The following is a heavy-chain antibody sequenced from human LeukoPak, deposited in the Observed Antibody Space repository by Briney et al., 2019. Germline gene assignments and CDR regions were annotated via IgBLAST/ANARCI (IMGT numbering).Heavy chain of an antibody. J-gene: IGHJ4*02. V-gene: IGHV3-7*03. Sequence: GGSLRLSCAASGFTFSSYSMNWVRQAPGKGLEGVANIKPDGSGESYADSVKGRFTISKDNAENSLFLQMNSLRPEDTAVYYCGAGNGIDYWGQGALVTVSS. CDR3: GAGNGIDY. CDR2: IKPDGSGE. CDR1: GFTFSSYS. D-gene: IGHD2-8*01.